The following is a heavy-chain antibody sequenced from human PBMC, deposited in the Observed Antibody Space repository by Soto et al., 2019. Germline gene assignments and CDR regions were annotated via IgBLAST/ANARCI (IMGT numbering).Heavy chain of an antibody. V-gene: IGHV3-30-3*01. Sequence: QVQLVESGGGAIQPGRSLRLSCAASGFTLSSHAKHWVRQAPGKGLECVGIISYDGSNKYYGDSVRGRLTISRDNSKNTIYLQMNSLRAEDTAVYYCARDQTGITTTGGGRIDYWGHGTLVTVSS. D-gene: IGHD6-13*01. CDR2: ISYDGSNK. CDR1: GFTLSSHA. CDR3: ARDQTGITTTGGGRIDY. J-gene: IGHJ4*01.